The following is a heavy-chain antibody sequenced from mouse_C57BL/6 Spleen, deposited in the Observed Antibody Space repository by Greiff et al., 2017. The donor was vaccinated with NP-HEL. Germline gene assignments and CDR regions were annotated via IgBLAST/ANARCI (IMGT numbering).Heavy chain of an antibody. J-gene: IGHJ2*01. D-gene: IGHD2-1*01. V-gene: IGHV5-17*01. CDR1: GFTFSDYG. CDR3: AREDYGNYGY. Sequence: EVKLVESGGGLVKPGGSLRLSCAASGFTFSDYGMHWVRQAPEKGLEWVAYISSGSSTIYYADTVKGRFTISRDNAKNTLFLQMTSLRSEDTAMYYCAREDYGNYGYWGQGTTLTVSS. CDR2: ISSGSSTI.